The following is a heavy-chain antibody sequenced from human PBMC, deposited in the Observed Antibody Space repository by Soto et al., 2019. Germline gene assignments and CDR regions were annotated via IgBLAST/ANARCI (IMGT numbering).Heavy chain of an antibody. V-gene: IGHV3-30-3*01. CDR3: ARERYSYGYGFIDY. Sequence: QVQLVESGGGVVQPGRSLRLSCAASGFTFSSYAMHWVRQAPGKGLEWVAVISYDGSNKYYADSVKGRFTISRDNSKNTLYLQMNSLRAEDTAVYYCARERYSYGYGFIDYWGQGTLVTVSS. CDR2: ISYDGSNK. J-gene: IGHJ4*02. CDR1: GFTFSSYA. D-gene: IGHD5-18*01.